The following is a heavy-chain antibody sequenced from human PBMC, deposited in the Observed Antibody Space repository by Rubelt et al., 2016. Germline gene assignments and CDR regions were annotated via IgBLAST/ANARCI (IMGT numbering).Heavy chain of an antibody. V-gene: IGHV4-59*01. CDR3: AATSTSGGMDV. J-gene: IGHJ6*02. CDR2: IYFSGRH. D-gene: IGHD2-2*01. Sequence: IYFSGRHKYNPSLESRVTISGDKSKNQISLKMTSVTAADTAVYYCAATSTSGGMDVWGQGTTVTVSS.